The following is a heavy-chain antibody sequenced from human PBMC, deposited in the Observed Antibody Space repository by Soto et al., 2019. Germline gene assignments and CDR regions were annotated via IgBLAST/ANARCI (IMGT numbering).Heavy chain of an antibody. D-gene: IGHD6-19*01. CDR3: ARSGSGWFNFDY. V-gene: IGHV3-66*01. CDR2: IYSSGST. CDR1: GFIVSSDY. Sequence: EVQLVESGGGLVQPGGSLRLSCAASGFIVSSDYMTWFRQAPGKGLEWVSVIYSSGSTYYTDSVQGRFTISRDDSKNTLYLQMDSLRVEDTAVYYCARSGSGWFNFDYWGQGTLVTVSS. J-gene: IGHJ4*02.